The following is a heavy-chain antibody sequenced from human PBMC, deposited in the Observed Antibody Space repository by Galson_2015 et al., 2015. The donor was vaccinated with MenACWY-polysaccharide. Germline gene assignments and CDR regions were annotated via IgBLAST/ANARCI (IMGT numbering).Heavy chain of an antibody. J-gene: IGHJ3*02. Sequence: SVKVSCKASGYTFTSYDINWVRQATGQGLEWMGWMNPNSGNTGYAQKFQGRVTMTRNTSISTAYMELSSLRSEDTAVYYCARDRLSDRDVFDIWGQGTMVTVSS. CDR2: MNPNSGNT. CDR1: GYTFTSYD. CDR3: ARDRLSDRDVFDI. V-gene: IGHV1-8*01. D-gene: IGHD2-21*01.